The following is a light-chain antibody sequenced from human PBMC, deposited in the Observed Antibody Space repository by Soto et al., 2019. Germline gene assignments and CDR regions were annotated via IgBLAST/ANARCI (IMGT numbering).Light chain of an antibody. CDR2: LGS. CDR3: MQAIQAPRT. V-gene: IGKV2-28*01. J-gene: IGKJ1*01. CDR1: QSPPHSNGNIY. Sequence: DTVLTQSPLSLPVTPGEPASISCRASQSPPHSNGNIYLDWYLQKPGQSPQLLIYLGSIRASGVPDRFSGSGSGTDFTLKITRVEAEDVGVYYCMQAIQAPRTFGLGTKVDIK.